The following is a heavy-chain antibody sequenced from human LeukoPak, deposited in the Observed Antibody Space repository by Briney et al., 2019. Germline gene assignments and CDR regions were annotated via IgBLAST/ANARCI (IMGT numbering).Heavy chain of an antibody. D-gene: IGHD3/OR15-3a*01. Sequence: SETLSLTCTVSGGSISSGSYYWCWIRQPAGKGLEWIGRIYTSGSTNYNPSLKSRVTISVDTSKNQFSLRLSSVTAADTAVYYCARGSNYYYYMDVWGKGTTVTISS. CDR3: ARGSNYYYYMDV. CDR1: GGSISSGSYY. CDR2: IYTSGST. V-gene: IGHV4-61*02. J-gene: IGHJ6*03.